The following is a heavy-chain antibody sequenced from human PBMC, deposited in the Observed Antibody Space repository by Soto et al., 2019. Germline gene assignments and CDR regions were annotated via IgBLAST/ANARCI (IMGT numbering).Heavy chain of an antibody. CDR2: VSGSGDST. CDR3: AKGRASDCPVGTQDY. Sequence: EVQLLESGGGLAQPGGSLRLSCAASAFTFSSYAMSWVRQAPGKGLEWVSAVSGSGDSTYYADSVKGRFTISRDNSKNTLYLQMNSLRAEDTAVYYCAKGRASDCPVGTQDYWGQGTLVTVSS. V-gene: IGHV3-23*01. D-gene: IGHD2-21*02. J-gene: IGHJ4*02. CDR1: AFTFSSYA.